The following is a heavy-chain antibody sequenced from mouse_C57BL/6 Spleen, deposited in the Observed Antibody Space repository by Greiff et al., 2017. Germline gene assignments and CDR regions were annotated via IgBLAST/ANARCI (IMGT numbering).Heavy chain of an antibody. V-gene: IGHV1-54*01. D-gene: IGHD2-4*01. CDR2: INPGSGGT. J-gene: IGHJ3*01. Sequence: VQGVESGAELVRPGTSVKVSCKASGYAFTNYLIEWVKQRPGQGLEWIGVINPGSGGTNYNEKFKGKATLTADKSSSTAYMQLSSLTSEDSAVYFCARNYDYVFAYWGQGTLVTVSA. CDR1: GYAFTNYL. CDR3: ARNYDYVFAY.